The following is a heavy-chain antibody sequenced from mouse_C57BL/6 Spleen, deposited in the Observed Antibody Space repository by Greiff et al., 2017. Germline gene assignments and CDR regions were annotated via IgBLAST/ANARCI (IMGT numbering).Heavy chain of an antibody. CDR2: IDPANGTT. Sequence: EVQLQQSVAELVRPGASVKLSCTASGFNIKNTYMHWVKQRPEQGLEWIGRIDPANGTTKYAPKFQGKATITADTSSNTAYLQLSSLTSEDTAIYYCASPYYYGSSYFDDWGQGTTLTVSS. J-gene: IGHJ2*01. D-gene: IGHD1-1*01. CDR3: ASPYYYGSSYFDD. CDR1: GFNIKNTY. V-gene: IGHV14-3*01.